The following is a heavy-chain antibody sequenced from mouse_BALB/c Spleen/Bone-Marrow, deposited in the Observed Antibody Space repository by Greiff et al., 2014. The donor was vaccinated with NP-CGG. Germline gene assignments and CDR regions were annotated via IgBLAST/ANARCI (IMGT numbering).Heavy chain of an antibody. CDR3: ARYGNYFDY. CDR1: GYSFTGYN. J-gene: IGHJ2*01. V-gene: IGHV1-39*01. D-gene: IGHD2-1*01. CDR2: IDPYSGTT. Sequence: EVKLVESGPDLEKPGASVKISCKASGYSFTGYNMNWVKQSNGKSLEWIGNIDPYSGTTNYNQKFKGKATLTVDKSSSTAYMQLKSLTSEDSAVYHRARYGNYFDYWGQGTTLTVSS.